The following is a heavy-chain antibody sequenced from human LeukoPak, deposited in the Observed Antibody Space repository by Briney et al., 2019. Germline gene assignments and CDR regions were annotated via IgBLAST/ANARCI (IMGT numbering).Heavy chain of an antibody. D-gene: IGHD3-10*01. J-gene: IGHJ4*02. Sequence: PSETLSLTCTVSGGSITSSSYYWGWIRQPPGKGLEWIGEINHSGSTNYNPSLKSRVTISVDTSKNQFSLKLSSVTAADTAVYYCARHNAGIPTYYFDYWGRGTLVTVSS. CDR3: ARHNAGIPTYYFDY. CDR2: INHSGST. V-gene: IGHV4-39*01. CDR1: GGSITSSSYY.